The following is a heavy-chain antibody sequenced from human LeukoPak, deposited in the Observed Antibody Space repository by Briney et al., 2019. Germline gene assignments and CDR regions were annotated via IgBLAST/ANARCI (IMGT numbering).Heavy chain of an antibody. Sequence: SETLSLTCTVSGGSISSYYWSWLRQPPGKGLEWIGYIYYSGSTNYNPSLKSRVTISVDTSKNQFSLKLSSVTAADTAVYYCARDAGGDGYNQAGWYFDLWGRGTLVTVSS. J-gene: IGHJ2*01. CDR2: IYYSGST. CDR3: ARDAGGDGYNQAGWYFDL. CDR1: GGSISSYY. D-gene: IGHD5-24*01. V-gene: IGHV4-59*01.